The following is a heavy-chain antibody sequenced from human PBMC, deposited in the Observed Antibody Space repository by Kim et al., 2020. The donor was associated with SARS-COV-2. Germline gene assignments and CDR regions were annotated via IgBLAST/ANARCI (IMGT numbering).Heavy chain of an antibody. CDR1: GKSFTSYW. J-gene: IGHJ6*02. D-gene: IGHD3-3*01. CDR3: ARLIRGGLWSGQTTIFGVVTTYGMDV. Sequence: GESLKISCKGSGKSFTSYWIGWVRQMPGKGLEWMGIIYPGDSETRYSPSFQGQVTISADKSISTAYLQWSSLKASDTAMYYCARLIRGGLWSGQTTIFGVVTTYGMDVWGQGTTVTVSS. V-gene: IGHV5-51*01. CDR2: IYPGDSET.